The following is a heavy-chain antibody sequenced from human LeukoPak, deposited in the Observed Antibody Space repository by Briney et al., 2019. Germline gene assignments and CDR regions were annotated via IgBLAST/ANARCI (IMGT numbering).Heavy chain of an antibody. CDR1: GFTFSSYA. CDR2: ISGSGGST. CDR3: AKAPYYDSSGYYLS. J-gene: IGHJ3*01. Sequence: GGSLRLSCAASGFTFSSYAMSWVRQAPGKGLEWVSAISGSGGSTYYADSVKGRFTISRDNSKNTLYLQMNSLRAEDTAVYYCAKAPYYDSSGYYLSWGQGTIVTVSS. D-gene: IGHD3-22*01. V-gene: IGHV3-23*01.